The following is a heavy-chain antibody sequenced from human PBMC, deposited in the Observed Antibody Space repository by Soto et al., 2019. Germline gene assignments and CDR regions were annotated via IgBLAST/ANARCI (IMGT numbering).Heavy chain of an antibody. V-gene: IGHV4-59*08. CDR3: ARAVRGASSSYYGMDD. J-gene: IGHJ6*02. Sequence: SETLSLTWTVSGGSLSSYYWSWIRQPPGKGLEWIGYIYYSGSTNYNPSLKSRVTISVDTSKNQFSLKLSSVTAADTAVYYCARAVRGASSSYYGMDDWGQGTTVTVSS. CDR1: GGSLSSYY. CDR2: IYYSGST. D-gene: IGHD1-26*01.